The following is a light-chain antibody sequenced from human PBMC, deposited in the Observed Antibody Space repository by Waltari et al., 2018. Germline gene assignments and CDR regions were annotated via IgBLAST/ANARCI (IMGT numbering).Light chain of an antibody. CDR2: GKS. CDR3: QQYDYWPWT. V-gene: IGKV3D-15*01. J-gene: IGKJ1*01. Sequence: VMTQSPATLSLSPGDSAIVSCRASQSLRRTTFAWFQQKPGQPPRLLIYGKSTRAAGIPARFSGSGSGTDFSLTISNLQPEDFATYYCQQYDYWPWTFGQGTRVE. CDR1: QSLRRTT.